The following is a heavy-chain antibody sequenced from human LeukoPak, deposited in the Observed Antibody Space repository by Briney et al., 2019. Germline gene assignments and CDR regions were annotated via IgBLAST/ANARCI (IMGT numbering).Heavy chain of an antibody. V-gene: IGHV4-38-2*02. J-gene: IGHJ4*02. CDR3: ALQPPPYYDILTGYYN. CDR2: IYHSGTT. Sequence: PSETLSLTCIVSGYSISSGYYWGWIRQPPEKGLEWIGSIYHSGTTYYNPSLKSRVTISVDTSKNQFSLKMSSVTAADTAVYYCALQPPPYYDILTGYYNWGQGTLVTVSS. D-gene: IGHD3-9*01. CDR1: GYSISSGYY.